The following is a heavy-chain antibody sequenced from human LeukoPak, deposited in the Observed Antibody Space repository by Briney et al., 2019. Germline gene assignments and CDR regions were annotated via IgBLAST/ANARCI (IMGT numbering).Heavy chain of an antibody. CDR1: GGSISSYY. J-gene: IGHJ6*04. V-gene: IGHV4-59*01. Sequence: SETLSLTCTVSGGSISSYYWSWIRQPPGKGLEWIGYIYYSGSTNYNPSLKSRVTISVDTSKNQFSLKLSSVTAADTAVYYCARDHQWLAQKYGMDVWGKGTTATVSS. D-gene: IGHD6-19*01. CDR3: ARDHQWLAQKYGMDV. CDR2: IYYSGST.